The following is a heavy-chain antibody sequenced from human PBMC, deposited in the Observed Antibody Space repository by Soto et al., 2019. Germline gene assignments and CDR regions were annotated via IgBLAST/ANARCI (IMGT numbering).Heavy chain of an antibody. CDR3: ATHIRITGTPDS. CDR1: GFPFNNAW. D-gene: IGHD1-7*01. V-gene: IGHV3-15*07. Sequence: EVYLVESGGCLVKPGGSLRLSCATSGFPFNNAWMNWVRQVTGKGLEWVGRIKPKTDGGATDYAAPVKGRFTISRDDSKNTVYLEMNSLKIEDTALYFCATHIRITGTPDSWGQGTLVTVSS. CDR2: IKPKTDGGAT. J-gene: IGHJ4*02.